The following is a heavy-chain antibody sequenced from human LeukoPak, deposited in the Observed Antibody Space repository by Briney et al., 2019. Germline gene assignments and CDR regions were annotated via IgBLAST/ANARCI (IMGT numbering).Heavy chain of an antibody. CDR1: GYIVTVND. V-gene: IGHV1-2*06. J-gene: IGHJ4*02. CDR2: ITPKGGGT. CDR3: ARDDMLTGNYPPFDF. D-gene: IGHD3-9*01. Sequence: GASVKLSFKTSGYIVTVNDMYWVRHPPAPGHERKWRITPKGGGTNYAHTFQGRVTMTGDTSIGTGYMELSRLRSDETAVYYCARDDMLTGNYPPFDFGGEGTLVTVSS.